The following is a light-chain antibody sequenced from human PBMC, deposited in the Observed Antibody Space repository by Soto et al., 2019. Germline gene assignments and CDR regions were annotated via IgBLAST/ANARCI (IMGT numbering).Light chain of an antibody. CDR3: SSYAGTHIV. CDR1: NSDVGGYDY. V-gene: IGLV2-8*01. J-gene: IGLJ1*01. CDR2: DVT. Sequence: QSALTQPPPPSGAPGQSVTISCTGTNSDVGGYDYVSWYQQHPGKAPKLMIYDVTKRPSGVPDRFSGSKSANTASLTVSGLQAEDEADYYCSSYAGTHIVFGTGTRSPS.